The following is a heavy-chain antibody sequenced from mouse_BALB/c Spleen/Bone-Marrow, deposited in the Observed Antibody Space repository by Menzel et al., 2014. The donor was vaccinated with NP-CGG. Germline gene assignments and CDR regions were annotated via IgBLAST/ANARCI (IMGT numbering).Heavy chain of an antibody. V-gene: IGHV5-9-4*01. D-gene: IGHD1-1*01. CDR2: ISSGGSYL. J-gene: IGHJ3*01. CDR3: SSYAY. CDR1: GFTFSNYS. Sequence: EVQLVESGGGLVKPGGSLKLSCAASGFTFSNYSMSWVRQSPEKRLEWVAEISSGGSYLYYPDTVTGRFTISRDNAKNTLYLEMSSLRSEDTAMYYCSSYAYWGQGTLATVSA.